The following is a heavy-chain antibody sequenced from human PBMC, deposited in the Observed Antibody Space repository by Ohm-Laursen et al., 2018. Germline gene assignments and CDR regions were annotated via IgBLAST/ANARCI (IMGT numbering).Heavy chain of an antibody. CDR2: IYPSDSDI. CDR3: ARRPNWYFDL. J-gene: IGHJ2*01. CDR1: GYSFGTYE. V-gene: IGHV5-51*01. Sequence: GESLKISCKGSGYSFGTYEIAWVRQMPGKGLEWMGIIYPSDSDIRYSPSFQGQVTISADKSTSTAYLQWSSLKASDTAMYYCARRPNWYFDLWGRGTLVTVSS.